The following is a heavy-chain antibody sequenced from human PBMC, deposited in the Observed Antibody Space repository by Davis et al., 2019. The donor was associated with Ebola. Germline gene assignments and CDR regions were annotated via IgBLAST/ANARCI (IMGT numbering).Heavy chain of an antibody. Sequence: GESLKISCAASGFTFSSFAMTWVCQSPGKGLEWVSVLYTDGRTYYSDSVKGRFTISRDNSKNTVYLQMNDLRAEDTGVYYCTRHVPGDFWFFDLWGRGTMVTVSS. J-gene: IGHJ2*01. CDR3: TRHVPGDFWFFDL. V-gene: IGHV3-66*04. CDR1: GFTFSSFA. CDR2: LYTDGRT. D-gene: IGHD4-17*01.